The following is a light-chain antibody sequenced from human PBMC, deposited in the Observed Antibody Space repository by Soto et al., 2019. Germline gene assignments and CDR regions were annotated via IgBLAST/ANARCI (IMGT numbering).Light chain of an antibody. Sequence: LMTQSPSSVSAAVGDRVIIACRASQHISTWLAWYQQKPGEAPKLLIFAASRLQSGVPSRFSGSGSGTDFTLTINGLQPEDFATYYCQQADSFPLTFGGGTKVEVK. CDR3: QQADSFPLT. V-gene: IGKV1-12*01. CDR1: QHISTW. J-gene: IGKJ4*01. CDR2: AAS.